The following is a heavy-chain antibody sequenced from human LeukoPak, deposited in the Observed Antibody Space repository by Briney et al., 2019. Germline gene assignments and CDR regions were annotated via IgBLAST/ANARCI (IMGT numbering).Heavy chain of an antibody. CDR3: SRHRVDDILTDNDY. V-gene: IGHV5-51*01. CDR2: IYPGDSDT. CDR1: GYSFTSYW. J-gene: IGHJ4*02. D-gene: IGHD3-9*01. Sequence: KYGDSLKISCKGSGYSFTSYWIGWVRQMPGKGLEWMGIIYPGDSDTRYSPSFQGQVTISADKSISTAYLQWSSLKASDTAMYYCSRHRVDDILTDNDYWGQGTLVTVSS.